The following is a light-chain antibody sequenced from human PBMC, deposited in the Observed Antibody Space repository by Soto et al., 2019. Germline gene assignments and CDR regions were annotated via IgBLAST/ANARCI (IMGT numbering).Light chain of an antibody. CDR2: EVN. J-gene: IGLJ2*01. CDR1: SSDVGGYNY. Sequence: QSALTQPPSASGSPGQSVAISCTGTSSDVGGYNYVSWYQQHPGKAPKLMIYEVNKRPSGVPDRFSGSKSGNTASLTVSGLQAEDEADYYCSSYATGDTFPFGGGTKLTVL. CDR3: SSYATGDTFP. V-gene: IGLV2-8*01.